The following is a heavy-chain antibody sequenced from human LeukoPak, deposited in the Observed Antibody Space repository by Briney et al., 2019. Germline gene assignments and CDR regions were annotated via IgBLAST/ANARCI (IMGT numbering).Heavy chain of an antibody. V-gene: IGHV1-69*05. CDR2: IIPIFGTA. CDR1: GGTFSSYA. CDR3: ARVYGYSYGIFDY. D-gene: IGHD5-18*01. Sequence: GASVKVSCKASGGTFSSYAISWVRQAPGQGLEWMGGIIPIFGTANYAQKFQGRVTITTDESTSTAYMELSSLRSEYTAVYYCARVYGYSYGIFDYWGQGTLVTVSS. J-gene: IGHJ4*02.